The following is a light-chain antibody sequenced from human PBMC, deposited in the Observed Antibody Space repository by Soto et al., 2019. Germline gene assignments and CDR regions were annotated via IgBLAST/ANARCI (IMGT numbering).Light chain of an antibody. V-gene: IGKV3-11*01. CDR1: QSVSSY. Sequence: EIVLTQSPATLSLSPGERATLSCRASQSVSSYLAWYQQKPGQAPRLLIYDASNRATGIPARFSGSGSGTDFTLTSSSLEPEDFAVYYGQQRSNWPITFGQGTRLEIK. CDR2: DAS. J-gene: IGKJ5*01. CDR3: QQRSNWPIT.